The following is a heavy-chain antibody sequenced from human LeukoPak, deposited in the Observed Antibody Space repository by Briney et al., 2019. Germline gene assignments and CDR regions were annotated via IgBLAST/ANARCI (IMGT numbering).Heavy chain of an antibody. CDR2: ISSSSSTI. CDR3: ARDTFNYYYMDV. CDR1: GFTFSSYS. V-gene: IGHV3-48*01. J-gene: IGHJ6*03. Sequence: GGSLRLSCAASGFTFSSYSMNWVRQAPGKGLEWVSYISSSSSTIYYADSVKGRFTIYRDNAKNSLYLQMNSLRAEDTAVYYCARDTFNYYYMDVWGKGTTVTVSS.